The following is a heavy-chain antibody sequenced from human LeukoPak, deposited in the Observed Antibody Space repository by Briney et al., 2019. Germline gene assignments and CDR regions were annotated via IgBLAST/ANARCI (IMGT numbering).Heavy chain of an antibody. D-gene: IGHD3-10*01. CDR3: ARDAIVVRGVYIFDY. J-gene: IGHJ4*02. CDR1: GGSISSSNW. V-gene: IGHV4-4*02. CDR2: IYHSGST. Sequence: SETLSPTCAVSGGSISSSNWWSWVRQPPGKGLEWIGEIYHSGSTNYNPSLKSRVTISVDKSKNQFSLKLSSVTAADTAVYYCARDAIVVRGVYIFDYWGQGTLVTVSS.